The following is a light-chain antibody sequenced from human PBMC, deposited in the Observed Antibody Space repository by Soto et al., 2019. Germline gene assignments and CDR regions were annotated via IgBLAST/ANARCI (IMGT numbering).Light chain of an antibody. J-gene: IGKJ1*01. CDR3: QQYGSSSWT. V-gene: IGKV3-20*01. CDR1: QSISSN. Sequence: EIVMTQSPATLSVSPVERATLSCRASQSISSNLAWYQQKLGQAPRLLIYGASSRATGIPDRFSGSGSGTEFTLTISRLEPEDFAVYYCQQYGSSSWTFGQGTKVDIK. CDR2: GAS.